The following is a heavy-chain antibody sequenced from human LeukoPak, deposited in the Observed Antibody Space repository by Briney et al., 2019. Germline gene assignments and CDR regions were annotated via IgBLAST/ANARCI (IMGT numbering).Heavy chain of an antibody. D-gene: IGHD5-18*01. CDR3: ARAQGYSYGLDY. V-gene: IGHV3-74*01. CDR2: INSDGSST. J-gene: IGHJ4*02. Sequence: GGSLRLSCAASEFTFSSYWMHWVRQAPGKGLVWVSRINSDGSSTSYADSVKGRFTISRDNAKNTLYLQMNSLRAEDTAVYYCARAQGYSYGLDYWGQGTLVTVSS. CDR1: EFTFSSYW.